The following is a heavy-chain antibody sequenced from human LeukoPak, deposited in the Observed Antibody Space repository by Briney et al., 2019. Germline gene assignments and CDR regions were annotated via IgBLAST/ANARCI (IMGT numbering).Heavy chain of an antibody. J-gene: IGHJ3*01. D-gene: IGHD1-26*01. Sequence: KPSETLSLTCTVSGDSINTYYWSWIRQPPGKGLQWIAYLYYSGSNTFNPSLTSRLTISVDPSKNQFSLKLSSVTAADTAVYYCARSGSKPSGGAFDLWGQGTMVTVAS. CDR2: LYYSGSN. CDR3: ARSGSKPSGGAFDL. CDR1: GDSINTYY. V-gene: IGHV4-59*08.